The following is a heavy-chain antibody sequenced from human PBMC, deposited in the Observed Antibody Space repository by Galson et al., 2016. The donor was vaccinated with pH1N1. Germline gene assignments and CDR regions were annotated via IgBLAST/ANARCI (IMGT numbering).Heavy chain of an antibody. J-gene: IGHJ2*01. CDR1: GYTLTSYD. Sequence: SVKVSCKASGYTLTSYDINWVRQATGQGLEWMGWMNPNNGNADCAPKFQGRVTLTRNASINTAYMELSSLTSEDTAVYYCARGPVYWYFDLWGRGTPVIVSS. CDR2: MNPNNGNA. V-gene: IGHV1-8*01. CDR3: ARGPVYWYFDL.